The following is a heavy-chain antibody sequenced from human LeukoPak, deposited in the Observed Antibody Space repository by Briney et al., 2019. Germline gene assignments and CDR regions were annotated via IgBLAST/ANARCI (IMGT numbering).Heavy chain of an antibody. J-gene: IGHJ4*02. CDR3: ARLRRNSERSGFYYYYDN. CDR1: GFTFSSYS. CDR2: INTVSSYI. Sequence: GGSLRLSCAASGFTFSSYSFNWVRQAPGKGLEWVSSINTVSSYIYYADSVRGRFTISRDNAENSLWLQMNSLRAEDSAVYYCARLRRNSERSGFYYYYDNWGQGTLVTVSS. D-gene: IGHD3-22*01. V-gene: IGHV3-21*01.